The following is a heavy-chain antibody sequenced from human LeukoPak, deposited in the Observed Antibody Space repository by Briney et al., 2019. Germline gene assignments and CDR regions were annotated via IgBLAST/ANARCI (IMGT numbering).Heavy chain of an antibody. CDR2: ISSSSGYT. CDR3: ARAQSLAADS. Sequence: GGSLRLSCAASGFTFSDYYMSWIRQAPGKGLEWVSYISSSSGYTNYADSVKGRFTISRDNANNSLYLQMNSLRAEDTAVYYCARAQSLAADSWGQGTLVTVSS. J-gene: IGHJ4*02. V-gene: IGHV3-11*06. D-gene: IGHD3-16*01. CDR1: GFTFSDYY.